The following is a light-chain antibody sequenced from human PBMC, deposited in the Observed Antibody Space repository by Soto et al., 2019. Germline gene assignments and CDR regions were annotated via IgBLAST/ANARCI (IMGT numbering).Light chain of an antibody. V-gene: IGLV2-14*03. Sequence: QSALTQPASVSGSPGQSISISCTGTSSNIGGYNYVSWYQQHPGKAPKLMIYDVTNRPSGVSNRFSGSKSGITASLTISGLQPEDEADYYCSSYTTGNTNVFGTGTEVTVL. J-gene: IGLJ1*01. CDR3: SSYTTGNTNV. CDR2: DVT. CDR1: SSNIGGYNY.